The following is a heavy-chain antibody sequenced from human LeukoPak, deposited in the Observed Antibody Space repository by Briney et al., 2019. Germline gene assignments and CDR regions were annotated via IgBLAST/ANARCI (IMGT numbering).Heavy chain of an antibody. CDR2: ISAYNGNT. Sequence: GASVKVSCKASGYTFTSYGISWVRQAPGQGLEWMGWISAYNGNTNYAQKLQGRVTMTTDTSTSTAYMELRSLRSDDTAVYYCARISRPHYYGSGSYYTAPSDYWGQGTLVTVSS. D-gene: IGHD3-10*01. CDR3: ARISRPHYYGSGSYYTAPSDY. V-gene: IGHV1-18*01. CDR1: GYTFTSYG. J-gene: IGHJ4*02.